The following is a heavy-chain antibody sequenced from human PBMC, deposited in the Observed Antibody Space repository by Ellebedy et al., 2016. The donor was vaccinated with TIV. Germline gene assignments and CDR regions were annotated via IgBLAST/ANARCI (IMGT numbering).Heavy chain of an antibody. Sequence: ASVKVSXXASGYTFTSYYMHWVRQAPGQGLEWMGIINPSGGSTSYAQKFQGRVTMTRDTSTSTVYMELSSLRSEDTAVYYCAREPAYGPLGYNWFDPWGQGTLVTVSS. CDR3: AREPAYGPLGYNWFDP. CDR2: INPSGGST. J-gene: IGHJ5*02. CDR1: GYTFTSYY. D-gene: IGHD2-2*01. V-gene: IGHV1-46*01.